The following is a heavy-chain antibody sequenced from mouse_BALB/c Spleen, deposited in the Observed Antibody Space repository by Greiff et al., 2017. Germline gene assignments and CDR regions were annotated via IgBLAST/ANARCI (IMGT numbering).Heavy chain of an antibody. D-gene: IGHD2-2*01. CDR3: AREWLRRGAVIAY. CDR1: GFSLTRYG. Sequence: VQLQQSGPGLVQPSQSLSITCTVSGFSLTRYGVHWVRQSPGKGLEWLGVIWGGGSTDYNTAFISRLSINKDNSKGQVFFKMNSLQAKDTAIYNGAREWLRRGAVIAYWGQGTLVTVAA. J-gene: IGHJ3*01. V-gene: IGHV2-2*02. CDR2: IWGGGST.